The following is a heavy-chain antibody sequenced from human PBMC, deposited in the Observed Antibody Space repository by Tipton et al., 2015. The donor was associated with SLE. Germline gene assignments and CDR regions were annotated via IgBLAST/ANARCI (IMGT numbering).Heavy chain of an antibody. V-gene: IGHV4-38-2*02. J-gene: IGHJ2*01. D-gene: IGHD6-13*01. CDR1: GYSISSGYY. Sequence: GLVKPSETLSLTCNVSGYSISSGYYWGWIRQFPGKGLEWIGSFYHSGSTYYNPSLKSRVTISVDTSKNQFSLKLTSVTAADTAVYYCAGSWDDNEGWYFDLWGRGTLVTVSS. CDR2: FYHSGST. CDR3: AGSWDDNEGWYFDL.